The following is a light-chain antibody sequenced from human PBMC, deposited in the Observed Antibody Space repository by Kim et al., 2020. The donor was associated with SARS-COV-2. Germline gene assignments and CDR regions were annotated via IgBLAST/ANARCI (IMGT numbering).Light chain of an antibody. CDR3: QTWGTGPWV. CDR2: LNSDGSH. CDR1: SGHSSYV. Sequence: QLVLTQSPSASASLGASVKPTCTLSSGHSSYVIAWHQQQPEKGPRYLMKLNSDGSHSKGDGIPDRFSGSNSGAERYLTISRLQSEGEADYYCQTWGTGPWVFGGGTKLTVL. V-gene: IGLV4-69*01. J-gene: IGLJ3*02.